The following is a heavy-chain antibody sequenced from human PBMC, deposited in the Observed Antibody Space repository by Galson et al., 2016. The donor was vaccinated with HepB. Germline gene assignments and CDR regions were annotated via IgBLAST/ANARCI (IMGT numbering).Heavy chain of an antibody. V-gene: IGHV3-30*04. J-gene: IGHJ3*02. CDR2: ISYDGSNN. Sequence: SLRLSCAASGFTFTIYGIHWLRQAPGKGLAWVAFISYDGSNNYYADPVKGRFTISRDNSKNTLYVQMNSLRAEDTAVYYCARERGYSYGIGAFDIWGQGTMVTVSS. D-gene: IGHD5-18*01. CDR3: ARERGYSYGIGAFDI. CDR1: GFTFTIYG.